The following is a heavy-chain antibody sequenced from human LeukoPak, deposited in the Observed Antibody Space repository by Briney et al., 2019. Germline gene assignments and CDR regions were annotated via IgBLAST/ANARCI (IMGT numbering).Heavy chain of an antibody. CDR3: AREDVVLVDAVRYQYYGMDV. J-gene: IGHJ6*02. CDR1: GYNFLSYY. CDR2: INPSGGST. D-gene: IGHD2-8*01. Sequence: ASVQDSCKATGYNFLSYYLHWVRQAPGQGLEWMGIINPSGGSTSYAQKFQDRVTMTRDTSTSTVYMELSSLKSEDTAVYYCAREDVVLVDAVRYQYYGMDVWGQGTTVTVSS. V-gene: IGHV1-46*01.